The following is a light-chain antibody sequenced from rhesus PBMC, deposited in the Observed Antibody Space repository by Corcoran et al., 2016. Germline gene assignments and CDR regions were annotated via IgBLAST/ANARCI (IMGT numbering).Light chain of an antibody. CDR1: QSISSW. V-gene: IGKV1-22*01. J-gene: IGKJ1*01. CDR2: KAA. CDR3: LQYSSSPWT. Sequence: DIQMTQSPSSLSASVGDTVTITCRASQSISSWLAWYQQNPGKAPKLLIYKAASLQSGVPSRFSGSGSGTDFTLTISILQPEDFATYYCLQYSSSPWTFGQGTKVEIK.